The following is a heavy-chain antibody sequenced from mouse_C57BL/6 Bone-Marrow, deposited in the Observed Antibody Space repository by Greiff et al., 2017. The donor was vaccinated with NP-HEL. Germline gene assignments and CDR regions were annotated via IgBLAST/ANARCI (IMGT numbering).Heavy chain of an antibody. CDR3: ARKDY. Sequence: VQLQQSGAELVLPGASVKLSCKASGYTFTSYWMHWVKQRPGQGLEWIGEIDPSDSYTNYNQKFKGKSTLTVDKSSSTAYMQLSSLTSEDSAVYYWARKDYWGQGTTLTVSS. J-gene: IGHJ2*01. CDR2: IDPSDSYT. CDR1: GYTFTSYW. V-gene: IGHV1-69*01.